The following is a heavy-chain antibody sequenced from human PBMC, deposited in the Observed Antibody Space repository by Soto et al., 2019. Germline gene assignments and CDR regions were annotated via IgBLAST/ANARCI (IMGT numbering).Heavy chain of an antibody. Sequence: EVQLVESGGGLVQPGGSLRLSCVASGFTVTDIYMNWVRQAPGKGLEWVSVIYKDFTDYADFVRGSFSVSTDTSKNALHRQLDNLRAEDTAVYYGAREPRYCSGGSCSIRGDAFDTWGQGAMVTVSS. V-gene: IGHV3-66*01. CDR3: AREPRYCSGGSCSIRGDAFDT. D-gene: IGHD2-15*01. CDR1: GFTVTDIY. CDR2: IYKDFT. J-gene: IGHJ3*02.